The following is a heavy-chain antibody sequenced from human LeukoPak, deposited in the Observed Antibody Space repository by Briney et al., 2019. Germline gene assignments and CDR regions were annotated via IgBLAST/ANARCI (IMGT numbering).Heavy chain of an antibody. CDR1: GFTFNICG. Sequence: GGSLRLSCAASGFTFNICGMSWVRQAPGKGLEWVSTIRNDGGNTHYADFVKGRFTISRDNSKNTLYLQMSSLRAEDTAVYYCAKPPHVTMIVVGFWGQGTMVTVSS. D-gene: IGHD3-22*01. CDR2: IRNDGGNT. J-gene: IGHJ3*01. CDR3: AKPPHVTMIVVGF. V-gene: IGHV3-23*01.